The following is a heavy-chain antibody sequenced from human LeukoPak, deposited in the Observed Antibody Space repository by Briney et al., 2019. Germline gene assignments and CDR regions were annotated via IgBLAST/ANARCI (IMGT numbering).Heavy chain of an antibody. J-gene: IGHJ4*02. CDR2: IRYDGSNK. CDR3: AKDLGIGEQQLAQLDY. V-gene: IGHV3-30*02. D-gene: IGHD6-13*01. CDR1: GFTFSSYG. Sequence: GGSLRLSCAASGFTFSSYGMHWVRQAPGKGLEWVAFIRYDGSNKYYADSVKGRFTISRDNSKNTLYLQMNSLRAEDTAVYYCAKDLGIGEQQLAQLDYWGQGTLVTVSS.